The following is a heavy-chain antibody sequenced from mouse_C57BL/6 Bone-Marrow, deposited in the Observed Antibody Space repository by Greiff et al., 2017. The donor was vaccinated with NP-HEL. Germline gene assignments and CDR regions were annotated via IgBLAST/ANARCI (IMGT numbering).Heavy chain of an antibody. J-gene: IGHJ1*03. V-gene: IGHV1-39*01. CDR2: INPNYGTT. CDR1: GYSFTDYD. Sequence: VQLQQSGPELVKPGASVKISCKASGYSFTDYDMNWVKQSNGKSLEWIGVINPNYGTTSYNQKFKGKATLTVDQSSSTAYMQLNSLTSEDSAVYYCARSGYYGSSWYFDVWGTGTTVTVSS. D-gene: IGHD1-1*01. CDR3: ARSGYYGSSWYFDV.